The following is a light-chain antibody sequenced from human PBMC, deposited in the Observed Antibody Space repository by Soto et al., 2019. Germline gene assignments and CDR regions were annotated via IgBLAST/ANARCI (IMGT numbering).Light chain of an antibody. CDR1: SSDIGGYNY. V-gene: IGLV2-14*03. J-gene: IGLJ3*02. CDR3: SSYTTYNAL. CDR2: DVS. Sequence: QSALTQPASVSGSPGQSITISCTGTSSDIGGYNYVSWYQQHPGKAPRLMIYDVSNRPSGVSNRFSGSKSGNTASLTISGIQAEDEADYFCSSYTTYNALFGGGTKLTVL.